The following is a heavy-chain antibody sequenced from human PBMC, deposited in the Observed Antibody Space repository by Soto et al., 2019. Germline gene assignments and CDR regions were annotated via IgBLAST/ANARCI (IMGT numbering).Heavy chain of an antibody. CDR3: AKNGSGWYWKGYGKYYYYGMDV. J-gene: IGHJ6*02. CDR2: ISGSGGST. CDR1: GFTFSSYA. Sequence: HPGGSLRLSCAASGFTFSSYAMSWVRQAPWKGLEWVSAISGSGGSTYYADSVKGPLTISRDNSKNTLYLQTNSLRAEHTAVYYCAKNGSGWYWKGYGKYYYYGMDVWGQXTTVTVSS. D-gene: IGHD6-19*01. V-gene: IGHV3-23*01.